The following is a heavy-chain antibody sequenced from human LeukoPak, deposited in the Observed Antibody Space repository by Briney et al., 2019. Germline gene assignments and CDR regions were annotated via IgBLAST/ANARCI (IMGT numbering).Heavy chain of an antibody. CDR2: IYYSGST. J-gene: IGHJ4*02. Sequence: PSETLSLTCTVSGGSIGSYYWSWIRQPPGKGLEWIGYIYYSGSTNYNPSLKSRVTISVDTSKNQFSLKLSSVTAADAAVYYCARDLQGSGSFVYWGQGTLVTVSS. V-gene: IGHV4-59*01. CDR3: ARDLQGSGSFVY. CDR1: GGSIGSYY. D-gene: IGHD3-10*01.